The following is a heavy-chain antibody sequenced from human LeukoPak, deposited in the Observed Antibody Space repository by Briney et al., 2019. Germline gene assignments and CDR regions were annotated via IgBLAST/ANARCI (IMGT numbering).Heavy chain of an antibody. V-gene: IGHV3-9*01. D-gene: IGHD6-6*01. J-gene: IGHJ4*02. CDR2: ISWNSGSI. CDR1: GFTFDDYA. Sequence: GRSLRLSCAASGFTFDDYAMHWVRQAPGKGLEWVSGISWNSGSIGYADSVKGRFIISRDNAKNSLYLQMNSLRAEDTALYYCAKAPGSSIAASYYFDYWGQGTLVTVSS. CDR3: AKAPGSSIAASYYFDY.